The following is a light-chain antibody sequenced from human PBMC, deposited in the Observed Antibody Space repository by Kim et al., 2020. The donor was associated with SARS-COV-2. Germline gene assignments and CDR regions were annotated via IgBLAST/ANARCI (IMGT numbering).Light chain of an antibody. CDR3: SAWDSSLSAWV. CDR1: SNNVGNEG. V-gene: IGLV10-54*01. CDR2: RNN. J-gene: IGLJ3*02. Sequence: RQTATLTCTGNSNNVGNEGVAWQQQHQGHPPKLLSCRNNNRPSGISERFSASRSGNTASLTITGLQPEDEADYYCSAWDSSLSAWVFGGGTQLTVL.